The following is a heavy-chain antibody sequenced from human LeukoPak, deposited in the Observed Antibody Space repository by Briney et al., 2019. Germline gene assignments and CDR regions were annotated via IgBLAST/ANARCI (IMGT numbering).Heavy chain of an antibody. Sequence: ASVKVSCKASGYTFTSYYMHWVRQAPGQGLEWMGIINPSGGSTSYAQKFQGRVTMTRDMSTSTAYMELSRLRSDDTAVYYCARDMGVHYDILTGYYGVWYFDLWGRGTLVTVSS. J-gene: IGHJ2*01. CDR2: INPSGGST. D-gene: IGHD3-9*01. CDR3: ARDMGVHYDILTGYYGVWYFDL. V-gene: IGHV1-46*01. CDR1: GYTFTSYY.